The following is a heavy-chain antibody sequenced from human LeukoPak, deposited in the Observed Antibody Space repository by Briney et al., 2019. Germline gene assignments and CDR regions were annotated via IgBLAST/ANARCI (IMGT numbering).Heavy chain of an antibody. J-gene: IGHJ4*02. CDR3: AKEVTTVTPGAYYFDY. CDR2: ISYDGSNK. CDR1: GFTFSSYG. Sequence: GRSLRLSCAASGFTFSSYGMHWVRQAPGKGLEWVAVISYDGSNKYYADSVKGRFTISRDNSKNTLYLQMNSLRAEDTAVYYCAKEVTTVTPGAYYFDYWGQGTLVTVSS. D-gene: IGHD4-17*01. V-gene: IGHV3-30*18.